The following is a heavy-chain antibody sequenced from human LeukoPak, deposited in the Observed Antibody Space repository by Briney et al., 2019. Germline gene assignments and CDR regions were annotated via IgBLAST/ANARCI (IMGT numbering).Heavy chain of an antibody. V-gene: IGHV3-11*04. CDR1: GFTFCDYY. CDR3: ARDIYCSGGSCGNFDL. CDR2: LSSSGSTI. J-gene: IGHJ2*01. Sequence: PGRCLRLSCATSGFTFCDYYMSWIRQAPGKGLEWVSYLSSSGSTIYYADSVKGRFTSSRDNAKNSLYLQMNSLRAEDTAVYYCARDIYCSGGSCGNFDLWGRGTLVTVSS. D-gene: IGHD2-15*01.